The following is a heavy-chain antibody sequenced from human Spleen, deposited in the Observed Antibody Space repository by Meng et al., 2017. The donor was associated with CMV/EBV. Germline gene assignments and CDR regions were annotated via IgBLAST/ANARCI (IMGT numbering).Heavy chain of an antibody. Sequence: GESLKISCAASGFTFSSYAMSWVRQAPGKGLEWVSAISGSGGSTYYADSVKGRFTISRDNSKNTLYLQMNSLRAEDTAVYYCAKDYSSGWDWGQGTLVTVSS. CDR3: AKDYSSGWD. CDR2: ISGSGGST. V-gene: IGHV3-23*01. J-gene: IGHJ4*02. CDR1: GFTFSSYA. D-gene: IGHD6-19*01.